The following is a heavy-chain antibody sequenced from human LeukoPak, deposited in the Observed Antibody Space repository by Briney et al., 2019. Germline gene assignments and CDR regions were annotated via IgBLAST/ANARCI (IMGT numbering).Heavy chain of an antibody. V-gene: IGHV3-23*01. CDR2: ISGSGGST. CDR1: GFTFSSYA. Sequence: GGSLRLSCAASGFTFSSYAMSWVRQAPGKGLEWVSVISGSGGSTYYADSAKGRFTISRDNSKNTLYLQMNSLGAEDTAVYYCAKDDNYYGSGSYLDYWGQGTLVTVSS. D-gene: IGHD3-10*01. CDR3: AKDDNYYGSGSYLDY. J-gene: IGHJ4*02.